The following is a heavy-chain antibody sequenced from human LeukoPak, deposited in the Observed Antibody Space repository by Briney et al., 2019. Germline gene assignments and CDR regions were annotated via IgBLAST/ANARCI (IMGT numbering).Heavy chain of an antibody. CDR1: GGTFSSYA. J-gene: IGHJ6*02. Sequence: GASVKVSFKASGGTFSSYAISWVRQAPGQGLEWMGRIIPILGIANYAQKFQGRVTITADKSTSTAYMELSSLRSEDTAVYYCARFRRLAAASDQVYGMDVWGQGTTVTVPS. CDR3: ARFRRLAAASDQVYGMDV. CDR2: IIPILGIA. V-gene: IGHV1-69*04. D-gene: IGHD6-13*01.